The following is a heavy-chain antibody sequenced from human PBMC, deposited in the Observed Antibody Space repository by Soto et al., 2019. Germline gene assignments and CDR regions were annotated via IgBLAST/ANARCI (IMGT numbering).Heavy chain of an antibody. D-gene: IGHD3-16*01. J-gene: IGHJ5*02. CDR3: ARGSPFLSTAYYFDN. CDR2: IVPVFATP. Sequence: QVQLVQSGAEVKKPGSSVKVSCKASGGVYSNYALTWVRQAPGQGLEWLGGIVPVFATPNYAPKFQGRLTVTADESTRTAYMELSSLTSEDTAMYYCARGSPFLSTAYYFDNWGQGTLVSVSS. CDR1: GGVYSNYA. V-gene: IGHV1-69*01.